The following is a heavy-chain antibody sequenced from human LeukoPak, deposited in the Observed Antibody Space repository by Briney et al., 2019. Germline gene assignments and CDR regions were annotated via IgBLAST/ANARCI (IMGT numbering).Heavy chain of an antibody. Sequence: ASVKVSCKASGYTFTSYYMHWVRQAPGQGLEWMGWINPNSGGTNYAQKFQGRVTMTRETSISTAYMELSRLRSDDTAVYYCARDRGYYYDSSGYYEPAYWGQGTLVTVSS. CDR1: GYTFTSYY. D-gene: IGHD3-22*01. J-gene: IGHJ4*02. CDR3: ARDRGYYYDSSGYYEPAY. V-gene: IGHV1-2*02. CDR2: INPNSGGT.